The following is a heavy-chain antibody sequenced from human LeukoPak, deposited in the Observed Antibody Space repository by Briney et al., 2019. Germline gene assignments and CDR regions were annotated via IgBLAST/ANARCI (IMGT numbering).Heavy chain of an antibody. Sequence: GGSLRLPCAASGFTFSSYWMDWVRQAPGKGLVWVSRIKSDGSSTNYADSVKGRFTISRDNAKNTLYLQMNSLRAEDTAVYYCARLGFNNGWYYFDYWGQGTLVTVSS. CDR2: IKSDGSST. CDR1: GFTFSSYW. V-gene: IGHV3-74*01. J-gene: IGHJ4*02. CDR3: ARLGFNNGWYYFDY. D-gene: IGHD6-19*01.